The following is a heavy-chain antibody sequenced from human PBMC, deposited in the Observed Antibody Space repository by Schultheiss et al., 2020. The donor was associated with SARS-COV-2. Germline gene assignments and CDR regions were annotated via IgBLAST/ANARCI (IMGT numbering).Heavy chain of an antibody. CDR1: GYTFTSYG. CDR3: AIQLWRYYYGMDV. J-gene: IGHJ6*02. V-gene: IGHV1-18*01. Sequence: ASVKVSCKASGYTFTSYGISWVRQATGQGLEWMGWMNPNSGNTNYAQKLQGRVTMTTDTSTSTAYMELRSLRSDDTAVYYCAIQLWRYYYGMDVWGQGTTVTVSS. D-gene: IGHD5-18*01. CDR2: MNPNSGNT.